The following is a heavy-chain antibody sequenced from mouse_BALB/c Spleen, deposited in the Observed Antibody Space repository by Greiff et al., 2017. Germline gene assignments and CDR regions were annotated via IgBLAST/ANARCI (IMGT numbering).Heavy chain of an antibody. CDR2: ISYSGST. J-gene: IGHJ4*01. D-gene: IGHD2-10*02. CDR1: GYSITSDYA. Sequence: EVMLVESGPGLVKPSQSLSLTCTVTGYSITSDYAWYWIRQFPGNKLEWVGYISYSGSTSYNPSLKSRISITRDTSKNQFFLQLNSVTTEDTATYYCAGGMDYPSGGWGQGTSVTVSS. CDR3: AGGMDYPSGG. V-gene: IGHV3-2*02.